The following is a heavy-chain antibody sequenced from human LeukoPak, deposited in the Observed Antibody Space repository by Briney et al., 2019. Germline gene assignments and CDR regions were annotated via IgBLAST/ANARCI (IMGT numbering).Heavy chain of an antibody. V-gene: IGHV4-59*01. CDR2: IYYSGST. J-gene: IGHJ4*02. CDR1: GGSISSYY. Sequence: SETLSLTCTVSGGSISSYYWSWIRQPPGKGLEWIGYIYYSGSTNYNPSLKSRVTISVDTSKNQSSLKLSSVTAADTAVYYCARALDCSSTSCYLFDYWGQGTLVTVSS. D-gene: IGHD2-2*01. CDR3: ARALDCSSTSCYLFDY.